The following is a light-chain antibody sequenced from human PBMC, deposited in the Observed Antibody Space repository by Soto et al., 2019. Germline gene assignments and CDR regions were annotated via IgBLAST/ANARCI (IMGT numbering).Light chain of an antibody. J-gene: IGKJ5*01. CDR3: QQRMES. V-gene: IGKV3-11*01. Sequence: EIVLTQSPATLSLSPGERATLSCRASQSVSSYLAWYQQKPGQAPRLLIYDASNRATGIPGRFSGSGSGTDFTLTISSLEPEDSAVYYCQQRMESFGQGTRLVIK. CDR1: QSVSSY. CDR2: DAS.